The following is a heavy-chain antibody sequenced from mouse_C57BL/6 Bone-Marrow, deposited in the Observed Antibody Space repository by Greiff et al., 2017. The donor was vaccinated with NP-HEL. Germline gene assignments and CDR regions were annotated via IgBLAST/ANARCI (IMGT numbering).Heavy chain of an antibody. Sequence: EVQLQQSGPELVKPGASVKISCKASGYTFTDYYMNWVKQSHGKSLEWIGDINPNNGGTSYNQKFKGKATLTVDKSSSTAYMELRSLTSEDSAVYYCARSRLYYSSQDWYFDGWGTGTTVTVSS. D-gene: IGHD2-5*01. CDR3: ARSRLYYSSQDWYFDG. CDR1: GYTFTDYY. J-gene: IGHJ1*03. CDR2: INPNNGGT. V-gene: IGHV1-26*01.